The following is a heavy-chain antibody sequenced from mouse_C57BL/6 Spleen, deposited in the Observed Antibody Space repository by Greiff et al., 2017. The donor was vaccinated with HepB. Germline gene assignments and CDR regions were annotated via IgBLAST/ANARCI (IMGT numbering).Heavy chain of an antibody. Sequence: VKLQQSGAELARPGASVKLSCKASGYTFTSYGISWVKQRTGQGLEWIGEIYPRSGNTYYNEKFKGKATLTADKSSSTAYMELRSLTSEDSAVYFCARRDHGGAMDYWGQGTSVTVSS. V-gene: IGHV1-81*01. CDR3: ARRDHGGAMDY. J-gene: IGHJ4*01. CDR2: IYPRSGNT. CDR1: GYTFTSYG. D-gene: IGHD3-3*01.